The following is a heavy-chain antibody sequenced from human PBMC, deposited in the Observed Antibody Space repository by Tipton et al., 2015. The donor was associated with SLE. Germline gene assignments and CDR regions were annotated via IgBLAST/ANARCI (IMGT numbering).Heavy chain of an antibody. J-gene: IGHJ3*02. Sequence: TLSLTCTVSGGSISSYYWSWIRQPPGKGLEWIGSIYHSGSTYYNPSLKSRVTISVDTSKNQFSLKLSSVTAADTAVYYCARDSRTTAAAFDIWGQGTMVTVSS. V-gene: IGHV4-38-2*02. CDR1: GGSISSYY. CDR3: ARDSRTTAAAFDI. D-gene: IGHD1-7*01. CDR2: IYHSGST.